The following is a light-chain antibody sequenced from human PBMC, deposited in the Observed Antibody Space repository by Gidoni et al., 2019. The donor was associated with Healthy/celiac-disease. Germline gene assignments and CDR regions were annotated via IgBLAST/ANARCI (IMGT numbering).Light chain of an antibody. Sequence: IQMTQSTSSLSASVGDRVTITCRASQSISSYLNWYQQKPGKAPKLLIYAASSLQRGVPSRFSGSGSGTDFTLTISSLQPEDFATYYCQQSYSTPFLTFGGXTKVEIK. J-gene: IGKJ4*01. CDR2: AAS. CDR1: QSISSY. CDR3: QQSYSTPFLT. V-gene: IGKV1-39*01.